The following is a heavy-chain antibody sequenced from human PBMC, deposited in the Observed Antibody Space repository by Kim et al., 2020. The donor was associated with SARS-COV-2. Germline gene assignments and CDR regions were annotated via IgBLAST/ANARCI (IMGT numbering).Heavy chain of an antibody. CDR3: ATSRTYDY. D-gene: IGHD2-2*01. Sequence: WGSLRLSCAASGFTFSSYWMHWVRQAPGRGLVWVSGINSDGSTTTYADSVKGRFTISRDNAKNTLYLQMNSLRAEDTAVYYCATSRTYDYWGQGTLVTVSS. J-gene: IGHJ4*02. CDR1: GFTFSSYW. CDR2: INSDGSTT. V-gene: IGHV3-74*01.